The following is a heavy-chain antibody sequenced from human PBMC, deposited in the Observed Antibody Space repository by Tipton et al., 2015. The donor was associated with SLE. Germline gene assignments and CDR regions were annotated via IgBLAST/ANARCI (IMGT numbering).Heavy chain of an antibody. CDR1: GGSISGSY. CDR3: ARSPGRLRSMDY. D-gene: IGHD3-3*01. Sequence: TLSLTCSVSGGSISGSYWSWIRQPPRKGLEWIGYIYYSGSTNYNPSLMSRVTISVDTSKNQFSLKLNSVTAADTAMYFCARSPGRLRSMDYWGQGTLVTVSS. V-gene: IGHV4-59*01. CDR2: IYYSGST. J-gene: IGHJ4*02.